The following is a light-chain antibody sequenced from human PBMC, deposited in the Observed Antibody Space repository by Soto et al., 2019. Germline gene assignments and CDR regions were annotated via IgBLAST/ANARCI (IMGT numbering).Light chain of an antibody. CDR1: QSLSRNHLGWY. V-gene: IGKV3-20*01. CDR2: GTS. Sequence: EIVLTQSPGTLSLSPGERATLSCRASQSLSRNHLGWYLAWYQQNPGQTPRLLIYGTSYRATGIPDRFSGVGSGTDFTLTISRLEPEDFAVYYCQQYGISYPITFGQGTRLEIK. CDR3: QQYGISYPIT. J-gene: IGKJ5*01.